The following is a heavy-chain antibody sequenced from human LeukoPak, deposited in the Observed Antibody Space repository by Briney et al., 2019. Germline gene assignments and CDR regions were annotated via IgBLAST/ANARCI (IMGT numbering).Heavy chain of an antibody. CDR1: GYTFTGYY. Sequence: ASVKVSCKASGYTFTGYYMHWVRQAPGQGLEWMGWINPNSGGTNYAQKFQGRVTMTRDTSISTAYMELSRLRSDDTAVYYCARAGSDSSSPMSSRLFDYWGQGTLVTVSS. CDR3: ARAGSDSSSPMSSRLFDY. V-gene: IGHV1-2*02. J-gene: IGHJ4*02. D-gene: IGHD6-6*01. CDR2: INPNSGGT.